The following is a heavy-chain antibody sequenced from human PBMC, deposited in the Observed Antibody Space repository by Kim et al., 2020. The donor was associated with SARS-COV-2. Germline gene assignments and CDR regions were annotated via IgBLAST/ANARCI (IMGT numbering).Heavy chain of an antibody. CDR3: ARTRTFSIAVATAVRTTETNLQGDTHGGRGPIYGMDV. J-gene: IGHJ6*02. V-gene: IGHV1-18*01. D-gene: IGHD6-19*01. Sequence: ASVKVSCKASGYTFTSYGISWVRQAPGQGLEWMGWISAYNGNTNYAQKLQGRVTMTTDTSTSTAYMELRSLRSDDTAVYYCARTRTFSIAVATAVRTTETNLQGDTHGGRGPIYGMDVWGQGTTVTVSS. CDR2: ISAYNGNT. CDR1: GYTFTSYG.